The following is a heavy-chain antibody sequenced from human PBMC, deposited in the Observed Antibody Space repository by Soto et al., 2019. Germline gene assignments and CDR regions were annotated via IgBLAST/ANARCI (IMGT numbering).Heavy chain of an antibody. V-gene: IGHV1-69*10. J-gene: IGHJ4*02. D-gene: IGHD4-17*01. CDR2: TIPELGTS. Sequence: ASVKVSCKASGGFNNYAVSWVRQAPGQGLEWMGVTIPELGTSNYAQRLQGRVTITVDKATNTAYLNLTTLTSEDTAIYYCARTSMTRIDYWGQGTLVTVSS. CDR1: GGFNNYA. CDR3: ARTSMTRIDY.